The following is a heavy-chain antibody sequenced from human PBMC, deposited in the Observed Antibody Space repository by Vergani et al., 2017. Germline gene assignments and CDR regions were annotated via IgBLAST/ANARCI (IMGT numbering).Heavy chain of an antibody. D-gene: IGHD3-22*01. CDR3: ARFRRDDSSGYYYYYGMDV. CDR1: GGSISSGDYY. J-gene: IGHJ6*02. V-gene: IGHV4-30-4*01. Sequence: QVQLQESGPGLVKPSQTLSLTCTVSGGSISSGDYYWSWIRQPPGKGLEWIGYIYYSGSTYYNPSPKSRVTISVDTSKNQFSLKLSSVTAADTAVYYWARFRRDDSSGYYYYYGMDVWGQGTTVTVSS. CDR2: IYYSGST.